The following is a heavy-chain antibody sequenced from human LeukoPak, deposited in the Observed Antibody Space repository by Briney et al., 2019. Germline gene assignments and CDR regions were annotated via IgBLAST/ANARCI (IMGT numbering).Heavy chain of an antibody. D-gene: IGHD3-16*01. V-gene: IGHV4-31*03. CDR1: GGSISSGSYW. CDR2: VYYSGST. J-gene: IGHJ6*02. CDR3: ARGHRSSSAYHCNAMDV. Sequence: PSEILSLTCTVSGGSISSGSYWWSWIRQHPEKGLEWIGLVYYSGSTYYNPSLKSRVSISVDTSENRLSLTLTSLTAADTAVYYCARGHRSSSAYHCNAMDVWGQGTTVTVSS.